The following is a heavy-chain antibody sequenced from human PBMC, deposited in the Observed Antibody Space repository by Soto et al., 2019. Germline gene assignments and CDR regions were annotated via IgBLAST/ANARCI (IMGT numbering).Heavy chain of an antibody. D-gene: IGHD3-22*01. CDR2: IYYSGIT. Sequence: SHTYTVSDCNIVNRNYYWSWNRQPPGKGLEWIAYIYYSGITNNNPSLKSRVTISVDTSKNQFSLKLTSVTAADTAVYYCARGRKYYYDNTGPFYFDLWGQGTLVTVSS. J-gene: IGHJ4*02. CDR3: ARGRKYYYDNTGPFYFDL. CDR1: DCNIVNRNYY. V-gene: IGHV4-61*01.